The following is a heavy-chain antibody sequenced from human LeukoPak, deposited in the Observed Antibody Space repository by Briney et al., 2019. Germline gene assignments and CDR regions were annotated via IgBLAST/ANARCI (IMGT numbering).Heavy chain of an antibody. J-gene: IGHJ5*02. Sequence: PSETLSLTCTVSGGSISSYYWSWIRQPPGKGLEWIGEINHSGSTNYNPSLKSRVTISVDTSKNQFSLKLSSVTAADTAVYYCARGPIVVVVAATANWFDPWGQGTLVTVSS. D-gene: IGHD2-15*01. V-gene: IGHV4-34*01. CDR3: ARGPIVVVVAATANWFDP. CDR1: GGSISSYY. CDR2: INHSGST.